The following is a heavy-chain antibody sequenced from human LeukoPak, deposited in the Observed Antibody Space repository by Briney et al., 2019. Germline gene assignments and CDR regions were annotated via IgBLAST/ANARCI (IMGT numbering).Heavy chain of an antibody. CDR1: GFAFSGFA. J-gene: IGHJ4*02. V-gene: IGHV3-23*01. CDR3: ARGRGGDYVPSRFYF. Sequence: SGGSLRLSCSGSGFAFSGFAMGWVRQAPGKGLEWVSSISGSGGNTYYADSVEGRFTVSRDNSENTVYLQMNSLRAEDTALYYCARGRGGDYVPSRFYFWGQGTLVTVSS. CDR2: ISGSGGNT. D-gene: IGHD4-17*01.